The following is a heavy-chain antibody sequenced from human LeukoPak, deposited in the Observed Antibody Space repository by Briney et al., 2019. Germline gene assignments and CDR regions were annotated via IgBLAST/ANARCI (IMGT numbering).Heavy chain of an antibody. Sequence: PSETLSLTCAVYGGSFSGYYWSWIRQPPGKGLEWIGEINHSGSTNYNPSLKSRVTISVDTSKNQFSLKLSSVTAADTAVYYCARGSAYYYDSSGNYFARRPRVDYFDYWGQGTLVTVSS. V-gene: IGHV4-34*01. CDR1: GGSFSGYY. CDR2: INHSGST. D-gene: IGHD3-22*01. J-gene: IGHJ4*02. CDR3: ARGSAYYYDSSGNYFARRPRVDYFDY.